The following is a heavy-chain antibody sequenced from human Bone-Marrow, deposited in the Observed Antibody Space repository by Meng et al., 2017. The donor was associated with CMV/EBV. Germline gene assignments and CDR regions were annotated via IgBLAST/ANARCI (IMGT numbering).Heavy chain of an antibody. J-gene: IGHJ4*02. D-gene: IGHD3-16*01. CDR3: ARELRGHLDY. CDR2: INHDGSTT. V-gene: IGHV3-74*03. Sequence: GESLKISCAASGCTFSSDWMHWVREAPGNGLVSVSRINHDGSTTEYADSVKGRFTIYRDNAKSTLYLQMNRLRVEGTALYNCARELRGHLDYWARGTLVTVSS. CDR1: GCTFSSDW.